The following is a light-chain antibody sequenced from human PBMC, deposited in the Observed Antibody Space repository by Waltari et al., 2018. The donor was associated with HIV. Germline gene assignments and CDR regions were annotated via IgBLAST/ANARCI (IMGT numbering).Light chain of an antibody. J-gene: IGLJ1*01. CDR3: AAWDERLNGYV. V-gene: IGLV1-44*01. Sequence: QSVLNQPPSASGAPGRGVTISCSGSSPNICQSPVNWYPQLPGSAPRLLIYGRKRRAPVSPDRFAGSKSGTSASLVISGLQSDDEAEYSCAAWDERLNGYVFGPGTTVIVL. CDR1: SPNICQSP. CDR2: GRK.